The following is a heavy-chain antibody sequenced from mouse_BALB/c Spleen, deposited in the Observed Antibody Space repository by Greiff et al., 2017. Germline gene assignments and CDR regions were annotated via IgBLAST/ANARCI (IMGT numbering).Heavy chain of an antibody. D-gene: IGHD2-3*01. Sequence: EVQLQQSGAELVKPGASVKLSCTASGFNIKDTYMHWVKQRPEQGLEWIGRIDPANGSTKYDPKFQGKATITADTSSNTAYLQLSSLTSEDTAVYYWASGGYYSWFAYWGQGTLVTVSA. J-gene: IGHJ3*01. CDR1: GFNIKDTY. V-gene: IGHV14-3*02. CDR3: ASGGYYSWFAY. CDR2: IDPANGST.